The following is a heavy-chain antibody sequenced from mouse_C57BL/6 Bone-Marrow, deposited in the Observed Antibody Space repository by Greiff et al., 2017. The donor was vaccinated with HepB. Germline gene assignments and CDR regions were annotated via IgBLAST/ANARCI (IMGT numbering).Heavy chain of an antibody. J-gene: IGHJ3*01. CDR2: IDPSDSYT. Sequence: QVQLQQPGAELVMPGASVKLSCKASGYTFTSYWMHWVKQRPGQGLEWIGEIDPSDSYTNYNQKFKGKSALSVDKSSSTAYMQLSSLTSEDSAVYYCEGRSYGSFAYWGQGTLVTVSA. CDR3: EGRSYGSFAY. CDR1: GYTFTSYW. V-gene: IGHV1-69*01. D-gene: IGHD1-1*01.